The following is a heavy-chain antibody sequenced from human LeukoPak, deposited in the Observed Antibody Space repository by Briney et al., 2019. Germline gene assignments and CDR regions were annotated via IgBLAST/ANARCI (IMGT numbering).Heavy chain of an antibody. D-gene: IGHD5-12*01. J-gene: IGHJ3*02. CDR2: IIPIFGTA. CDR1: GGTFSSYA. Sequence: SVKVSCNASGGTFSSYAISWVRQAPGQGLEWMGGIIPIFGTANYAQKFQGRVTITADESTSTAYMELSSLRSEDTAVYYCARDLNFYVDIVATIDAFDIWGQGTMVTVSS. V-gene: IGHV1-69*13. CDR3: ARDLNFYVDIVATIDAFDI.